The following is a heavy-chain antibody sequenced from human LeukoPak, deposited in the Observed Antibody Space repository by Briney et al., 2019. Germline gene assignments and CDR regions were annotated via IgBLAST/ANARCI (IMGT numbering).Heavy chain of an antibody. CDR2: ISYDGSNK. D-gene: IGHD3-10*01. J-gene: IGHJ3*02. Sequence: GGSLRLSCAASGFTFSSYAMHWVRQAPGKGLEWVAVISYDGSNKYYADSVKGRFTISRDNSKNTLYLQMNSLRAEDTAVYYRARGIAGGAFDIWGQGTMVTVSS. CDR1: GFTFSSYA. V-gene: IGHV3-30-3*01. CDR3: ARGIAGGAFDI.